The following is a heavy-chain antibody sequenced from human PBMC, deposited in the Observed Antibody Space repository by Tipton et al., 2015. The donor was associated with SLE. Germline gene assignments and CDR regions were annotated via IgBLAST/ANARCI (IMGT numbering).Heavy chain of an antibody. D-gene: IGHD1-14*01. CDR3: ARGGVLGFHRSAFDI. J-gene: IGHJ3*02. CDR1: GGSISSSSYY. Sequence: TLSLTCTVSGGSISSSSYYWGWIRQPPGKGLEWIGSIYYSGSTYYNPSLKSRVTISVDTSKNQFSLKLSSVTAADTAVYYCARGGVLGFHRSAFDIWGQGTMVTVSS. CDR2: IYYSGST. V-gene: IGHV4-39*07.